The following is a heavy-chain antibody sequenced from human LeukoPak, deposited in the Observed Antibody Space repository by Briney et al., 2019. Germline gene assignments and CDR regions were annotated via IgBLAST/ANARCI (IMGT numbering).Heavy chain of an antibody. Sequence: ASVKVSCKASGYTFTGYYMHWVRQAPGQGLEWMGWINPNSGGTNYAQKFQGRVTMTGDTSISTAYMELSRLRSDDTAVYYCARSYYGSGSYSYWGQGTLVTVSS. CDR1: GYTFTGYY. CDR3: ARSYYGSGSYSY. V-gene: IGHV1-2*02. CDR2: INPNSGGT. D-gene: IGHD3-10*01. J-gene: IGHJ4*02.